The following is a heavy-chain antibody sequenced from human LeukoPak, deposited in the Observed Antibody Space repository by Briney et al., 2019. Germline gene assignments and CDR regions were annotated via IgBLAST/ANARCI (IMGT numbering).Heavy chain of an antibody. CDR3: ARNSRAYCTTTNCPFDY. CDR2: IYPGDSDT. D-gene: IGHD2-2*01. V-gene: IGHV5-51*01. Sequence: GESLKISCKGSEHSFNSYWIAWVRQMPGKGLEWMGVIYPGDSDTTYSPSFRGQVTISVDKSISTAYLQWSSLKASDTAMYYCARNSRAYCTTTNCPFDYWGQGTLVTVSS. J-gene: IGHJ4*02. CDR1: EHSFNSYW.